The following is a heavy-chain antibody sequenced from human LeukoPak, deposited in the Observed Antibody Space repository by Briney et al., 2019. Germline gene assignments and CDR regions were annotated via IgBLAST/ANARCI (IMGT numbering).Heavy chain of an antibody. D-gene: IGHD3-10*01. CDR2: ISYDGSNK. V-gene: IGHV3-30*04. Sequence: GRSLRLSCAASGFTFSSYAMHWVRQAPGKGLGWVAVISYDGSNKYYADSVKGRFTISRDNSKNTLYLQMNSLRAGDTAVYYCARDYGSGSPDYWGQGTLVTVSS. CDR3: ARDYGSGSPDY. J-gene: IGHJ4*02. CDR1: GFTFSSYA.